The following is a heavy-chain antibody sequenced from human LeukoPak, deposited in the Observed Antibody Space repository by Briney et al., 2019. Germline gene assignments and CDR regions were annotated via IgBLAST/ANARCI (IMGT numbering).Heavy chain of an antibody. Sequence: SETLSLTCTVSGYSISNGYYWGWIRQPPGKGLEWVGSISHRGSTYYNPSLRSRITISLDRSKQKFSLKLTSVTAADTAVYFCARGAEYYAIWRGYAGYSDYWGQGISVSVSS. CDR3: ARGAEYYAIWRGYAGYSDY. J-gene: IGHJ4*02. CDR1: GYSISNGYY. D-gene: IGHD3-3*01. V-gene: IGHV4-38-2*02. CDR2: ISHRGST.